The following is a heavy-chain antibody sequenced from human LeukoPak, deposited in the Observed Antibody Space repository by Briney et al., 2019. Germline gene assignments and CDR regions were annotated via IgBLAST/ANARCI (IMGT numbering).Heavy chain of an antibody. J-gene: IGHJ3*02. CDR1: GFTFSSYW. D-gene: IGHD3-22*01. CDR3: ARVWVYDSSGYYYVGAFDI. Sequence: GGSPRLSCAASGFTFSSYWMHWVRQAPGKGLVWVSRINSDGSSTSYADSVKGRFTISRDNAKNTLYLQMNSLRAEDTAVYYCARVWVYDSSGYYYVGAFDIWGQGTMVTVSS. CDR2: INSDGSST. V-gene: IGHV3-74*01.